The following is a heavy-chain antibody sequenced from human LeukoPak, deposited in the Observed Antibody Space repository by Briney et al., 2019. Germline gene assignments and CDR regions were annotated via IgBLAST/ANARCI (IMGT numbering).Heavy chain of an antibody. CDR3: AADFGLGSYRFDY. J-gene: IGHJ4*02. CDR1: GGSISSYY. CDR2: IYYSGNT. V-gene: IGHV4-4*07. Sequence: SETLSLTCTVSGGSISSYYWSWIRQPAGKGLEWIGRIYYSGNTIYNPSLQSRVTMTIDASKNEIFLKLRSVTAADTAVYYCAADFGLGSYRFDYWGQGVPVTVYS. D-gene: IGHD3-10*01.